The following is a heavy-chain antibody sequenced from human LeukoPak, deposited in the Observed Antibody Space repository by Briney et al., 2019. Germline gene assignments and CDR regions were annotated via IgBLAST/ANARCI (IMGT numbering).Heavy chain of an antibody. D-gene: IGHD7-27*01. CDR2: IGPSGDNT. V-gene: IGHV3-23*01. CDR3: GRDLNWGAFDI. J-gene: IGHJ3*02. CDR1: GFTFSSYE. Sequence: GGSPRLSCAASGFTFSSYEMNWVRQAPGKGLEWVSGIGPSGDNTYYADSVKGRFTISRDNSRNTVLLQMNSLTAEDTAVYYCGRDLNWGAFDIRGQGAMVTVSS.